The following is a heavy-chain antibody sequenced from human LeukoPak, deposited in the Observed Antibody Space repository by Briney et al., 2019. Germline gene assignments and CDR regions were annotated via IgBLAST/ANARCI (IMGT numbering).Heavy chain of an antibody. CDR1: GGSISSYY. V-gene: IGHV4-59*01. J-gene: IGHJ6*03. D-gene: IGHD1-14*01. Sequence: PSETLSLTCTVSGGSISSYYWSWIRQPPGKGLEWSGDIYYSGSTNYNPSLKSRVTISVDTSKNPFSLRLSSVTAADTAVYYCARTGNGRKEPYYYSMDVWGKGTTVTVSS. CDR2: IYYSGST. CDR3: ARTGNGRKEPYYYSMDV.